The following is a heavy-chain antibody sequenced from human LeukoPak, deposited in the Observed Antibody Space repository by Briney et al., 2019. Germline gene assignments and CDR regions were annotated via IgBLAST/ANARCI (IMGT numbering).Heavy chain of an antibody. CDR3: VREVGVYSNYEEDNWFDP. Sequence: GGSLRLSCEASGFTVINTYMSWVRHVPGQGLQWVSDLYRGGVRKYADFVNDRFIISRDDSKNMLNLQSNDLRVEDTAGYYCVREVGVYSNYEEDNWFDPWGRGTLVTVSS. CDR1: GFTVINTY. CDR2: LYRGGVR. V-gene: IGHV3-66*01. D-gene: IGHD4-11*01. J-gene: IGHJ5*02.